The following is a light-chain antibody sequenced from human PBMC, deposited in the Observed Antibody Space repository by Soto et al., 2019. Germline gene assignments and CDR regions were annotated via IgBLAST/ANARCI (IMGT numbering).Light chain of an antibody. CDR2: GAS. CDR1: QSVSSSY. CDR3: QQYGSSLLT. Sequence: IVLTQSPGTLSLSPEERATLSCRASQSVSSSYLAWYQQKPGQAPRLLIYGASTRATGIPDRFSGSGSGTDFTLTISRVEPEDFAVYYCQQYGSSLLTFGGGTKVDIK. J-gene: IGKJ4*01. V-gene: IGKV3-20*01.